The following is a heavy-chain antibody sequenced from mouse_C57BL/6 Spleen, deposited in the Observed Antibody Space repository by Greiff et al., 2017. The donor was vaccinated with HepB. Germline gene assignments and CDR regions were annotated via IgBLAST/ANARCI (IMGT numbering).Heavy chain of an antibody. CDR1: GYSITSGYY. Sequence: ESGPGLVKPSQSLSLTCSVTGYSITSGYYWNWIRQFPGNKLEWMGYISYDGSNNYNPSLKNRISITRDTSKNQFFLKLNSVTTEDTATYYCAREGDDGYSHFDYWGQGTTLTVSS. CDR2: ISYDGSN. J-gene: IGHJ2*01. D-gene: IGHD2-3*01. CDR3: AREGDDGYSHFDY. V-gene: IGHV3-6*01.